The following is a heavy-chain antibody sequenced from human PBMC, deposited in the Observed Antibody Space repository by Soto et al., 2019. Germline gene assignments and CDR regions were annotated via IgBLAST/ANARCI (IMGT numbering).Heavy chain of an antibody. V-gene: IGHV4-61*08. CDR3: AREGVTPSYYYYYGMDV. D-gene: IGHD5-18*01. Sequence: SETLSLTCAVSGGSISSGGYSWSWIRQPPGKGLEWIGYISYSGSTNYNPSLKSRVTISIDTSKNQFSLKMRSVTAADTAVYYCAREGVTPSYYYYYGMDVWGQGTTVTVS. CDR1: GGSISSGGYS. CDR2: ISYSGST. J-gene: IGHJ6*02.